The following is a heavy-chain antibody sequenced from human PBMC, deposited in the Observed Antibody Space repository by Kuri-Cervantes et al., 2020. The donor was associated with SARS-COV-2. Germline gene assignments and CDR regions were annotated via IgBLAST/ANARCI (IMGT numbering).Heavy chain of an antibody. Sequence: SETLSLTCTVSGGSISSHYWSWIRQPPGKGLEWIGYVYYSGSTNYNPSLKSRVTISLDTSKNQFSLKLSSVTAADTAVYYCATGSYYVAYDYWGQGTLVTVSS. D-gene: IGHD1-26*01. CDR2: VYYSGST. CDR3: ATGSYYVAYDY. J-gene: IGHJ4*02. CDR1: GGSISSHY. V-gene: IGHV4-59*11.